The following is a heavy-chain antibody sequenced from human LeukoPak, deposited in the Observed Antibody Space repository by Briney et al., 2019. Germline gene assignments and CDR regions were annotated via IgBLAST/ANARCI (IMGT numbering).Heavy chain of an antibody. V-gene: IGHV4-31*03. CDR3: ARGGRSSGYYSY. D-gene: IGHD3-22*01. CDR2: IYYSGST. Sequence: SQTLSLTCTVSGGSISSGGYYWSWIRQHPGKGLEWIGYIYYSGSTYYNPSLKSRVTISVDTSKNQFSLKLSSVTAADTAVYYCARGGRSSGYYSYWGQGTLVTVSS. J-gene: IGHJ4*02. CDR1: GGSISSGGYY.